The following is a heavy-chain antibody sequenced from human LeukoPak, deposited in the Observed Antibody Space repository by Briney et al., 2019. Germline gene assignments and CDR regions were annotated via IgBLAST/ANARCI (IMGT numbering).Heavy chain of an antibody. CDR2: IYYSGST. D-gene: IGHD4-23*01. CDR1: GGSISSSSYY. CDR3: ARHTRVTATIDC. J-gene: IGHJ4*02. Sequence: PSETLSLTCTVSGGSISSSSYYWGWIRQPPGKGLEWIGSIYYSGSTYYNPSLKSRVTISVDTSKNQFSLKLSSVTAADTAVYYCARHTRVTATIDCWGQGTLVTVSS. V-gene: IGHV4-39*01.